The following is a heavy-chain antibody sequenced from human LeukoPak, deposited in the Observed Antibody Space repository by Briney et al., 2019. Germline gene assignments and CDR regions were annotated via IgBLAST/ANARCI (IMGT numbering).Heavy chain of an antibody. V-gene: IGHV1-2*02. CDR2: INPNSGGT. J-gene: IGHJ4*02. D-gene: IGHD3-22*01. Sequence: ASVKVSCKASGYTFTGYYMHWVRQAPGQGLEWMGWINPNSGGTNYAQKFQSRVTMTRDTSISTAYMELSRLRSDDTAVYYCARSQGLGWLSFDYWGQGTLVTVSS. CDR1: GYTFTGYY. CDR3: ARSQGLGWLSFDY.